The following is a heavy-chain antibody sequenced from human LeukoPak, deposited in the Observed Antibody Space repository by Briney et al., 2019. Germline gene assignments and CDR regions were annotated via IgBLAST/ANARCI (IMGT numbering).Heavy chain of an antibody. CDR1: GGSISSQY. Sequence: SETLSLTCTVSGGSISSQYWSWIRQPAAKGLEWIGRIYASGSTNYDPSLKSRVTMSVDTSKNQFSLKLSSVTAADTAVFYSTKDTYCSGTTCNVGPGDYWGQGILVSVSS. D-gene: IGHD2-2*01. CDR2: IYASGST. CDR3: TKDTYCSGTTCNVGPGDY. V-gene: IGHV4-4*07. J-gene: IGHJ4*02.